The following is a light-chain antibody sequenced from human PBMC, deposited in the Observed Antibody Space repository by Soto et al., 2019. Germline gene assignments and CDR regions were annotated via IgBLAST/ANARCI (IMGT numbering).Light chain of an antibody. J-gene: IGKJ4*01. Sequence: DIVFTQSPATLSLSPGERATLSCRASQSVSSYLALYEQKPGQAPRLLIYDASNRATGIPARFSGSGSGTDFTRTISSLDPEDSAVYYCQQGSNWPLTFGGGTKVESK. CDR3: QQGSNWPLT. V-gene: IGKV3-11*01. CDR2: DAS. CDR1: QSVSSY.